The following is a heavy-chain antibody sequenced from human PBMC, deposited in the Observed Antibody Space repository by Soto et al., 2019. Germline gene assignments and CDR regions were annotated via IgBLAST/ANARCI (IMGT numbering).Heavy chain of an antibody. CDR3: ANAGSGSYSNAFDI. Sequence: PSETLSLTCTVSGGSISSSSYYWGWIRQPPGRGLEWIGSIYYSGSTYYNPSLKSRVTISVDTSKNQFSLKLSSVTAADTAVYYCANAGSGSYSNAFDIWCKGTMVTVSS. V-gene: IGHV4-39*01. CDR1: GGSISSSSYY. D-gene: IGHD3-10*01. CDR2: IYYSGST. J-gene: IGHJ3*02.